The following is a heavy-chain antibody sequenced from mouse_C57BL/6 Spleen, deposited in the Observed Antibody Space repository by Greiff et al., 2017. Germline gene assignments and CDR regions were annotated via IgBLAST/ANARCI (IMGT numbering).Heavy chain of an antibody. CDR3: AREDDPDAMDY. CDR2: IYPGSGSI. CDR1: GYTFTSYW. J-gene: IGHJ4*01. Sequence: QVQLKQPGAELVKPGASVKMSCKASGYTFTSYWITWVKQRPGQGLEWIGDIYPGSGSINYNEKFKSKATLTVDTSSSTAYMQLSSLTSEDSAVYYCAREDDPDAMDYWGQGTSVTVSS. V-gene: IGHV1-55*01. D-gene: IGHD2-12*01.